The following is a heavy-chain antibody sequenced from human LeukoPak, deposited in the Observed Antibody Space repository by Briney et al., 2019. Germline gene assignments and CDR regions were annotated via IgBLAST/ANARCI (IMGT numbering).Heavy chain of an antibody. J-gene: IGHJ4*02. CDR2: INPSGGST. CDR3: AREPGKRRWLQPYYFDY. CDR1: GYTFTSYY. D-gene: IGHD5-12*01. Sequence: ASVKVSCKASGYTFTSYYMHWVRQAPGQGLEWMGIINPSGGSTSYAQKFQGRVTMTRDTSTSTVYMELSSLRSEDTAVYYCAREPGKRRWLQPYYFDYWGQGTLVTVSS. V-gene: IGHV1-46*01.